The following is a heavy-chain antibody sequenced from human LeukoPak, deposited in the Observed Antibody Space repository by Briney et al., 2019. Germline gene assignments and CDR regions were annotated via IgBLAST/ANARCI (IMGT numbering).Heavy chain of an antibody. J-gene: IGHJ4*02. CDR1: GFIFSSYE. V-gene: IGHV3-48*03. D-gene: IGHD5-24*01. CDR2: ISSSGSSI. Sequence: GGSLRLSCAASGFIFSSYEMNWVRQAPGKRLEWASYISSSGSSIYYADSVKGRFTIPRDNDKNSLYLQMNSLRAEDTAVYYCARESREMATLIDYWGQGTLVTVSS. CDR3: ARESREMATLIDY.